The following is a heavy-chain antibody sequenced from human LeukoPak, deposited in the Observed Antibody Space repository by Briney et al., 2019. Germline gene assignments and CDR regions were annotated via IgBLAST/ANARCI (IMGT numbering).Heavy chain of an antibody. CDR2: ISSSSSHI. CDR3: ARENKWELAHFDY. CDR1: GFTFSSYS. Sequence: GGSLRLSCAASGFTFSSYSMNWVRQAPGKGLEWVSSISSSSSHIYYADSVKGRFTISRDNAKNSLYLQMNSLRAEDTAVYYCARENKWELAHFDYWGQGTLVTVSS. J-gene: IGHJ4*02. D-gene: IGHD1-26*01. V-gene: IGHV3-21*01.